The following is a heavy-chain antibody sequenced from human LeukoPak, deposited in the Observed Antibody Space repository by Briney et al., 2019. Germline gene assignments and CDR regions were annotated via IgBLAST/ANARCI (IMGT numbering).Heavy chain of an antibody. J-gene: IGHJ5*02. CDR2: IWYDGSNK. D-gene: IGHD2-2*01. V-gene: IGHV3-33*01. CDR1: GFTFSSYG. Sequence: PGRSLRLSCAASGFTFSSYGMHWVRQAPGKGLEWVAVIWYDGSNKYYADSVKDRFTISRDNSKNTLYLQMNSLRAEDTAVYYCARAGERGVVVPAPAGSWFDPWGQGTLVTVSS. CDR3: ARAGERGVVVPAPAGSWFDP.